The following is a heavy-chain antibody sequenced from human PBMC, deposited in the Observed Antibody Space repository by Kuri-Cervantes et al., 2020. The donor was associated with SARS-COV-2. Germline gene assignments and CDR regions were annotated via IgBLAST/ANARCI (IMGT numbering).Heavy chain of an antibody. J-gene: IGHJ4*02. CDR2: VRGKANNYAT. V-gene: IGHV3-73*01. Sequence: GESLKISCEVSGFLFSAFAIHWVRQASGKGLEWVGRVRGKANNYATAYAASVKGRFTISRDDSKNMAYLQMNSLRTEDTAVYYCTTPIDYWGQGALVTVSS. CDR1: GFLFSAFA. CDR3: TTPIDY.